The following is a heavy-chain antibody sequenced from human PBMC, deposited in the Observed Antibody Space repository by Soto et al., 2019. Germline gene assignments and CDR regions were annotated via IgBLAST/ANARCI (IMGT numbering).Heavy chain of an antibody. CDR2: IIPIFGTA. Sequence: ASVKVSCKASGGTFSSYAISWVRQAPGQGLEWMGGIIPIFGTANYAQKFQGRVTITADESTSTAYMELSSPRSEDTAVYYCASTTYYYGSGSYLNTYYFDYWGQGTLVTVSS. CDR3: ASTTYYYGSGSYLNTYYFDY. J-gene: IGHJ4*02. D-gene: IGHD3-10*01. CDR1: GGTFSSYA. V-gene: IGHV1-69*13.